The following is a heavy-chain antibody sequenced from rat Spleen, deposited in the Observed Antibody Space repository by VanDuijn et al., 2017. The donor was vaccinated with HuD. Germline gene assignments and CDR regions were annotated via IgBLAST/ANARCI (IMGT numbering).Heavy chain of an antibody. CDR2: ISYDGSST. CDR1: GFTFSDYY. CDR3: ARRHYGYTDYFDY. J-gene: IGHJ2*01. Sequence: EVQLVKSDGGLVQPGRSLKLSCAASGFTFSDYYMAWVRQAPTKGLEWVATISYDGSSTYYRDSVKGRFTISRDNAKSTLSLQMDSLRSEDTATYYCARRHYGYTDYFDYWGQGVMVTVSS. D-gene: IGHD1-9*01. V-gene: IGHV5-29*01.